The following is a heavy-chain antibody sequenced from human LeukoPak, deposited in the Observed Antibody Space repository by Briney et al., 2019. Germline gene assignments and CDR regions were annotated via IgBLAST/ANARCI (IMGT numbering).Heavy chain of an antibody. CDR1: GYTFTGYY. V-gene: IGHV1-2*02. CDR2: INPNSGGT. Sequence: GASVRVSCKASGYTFTGYYMHWVRQAPGQGLEWMGWINPNSGGTNYAQKFQGRVTMTRDTSISTAYMELRSLRSDDTAVYYCARDVYSVAGTQRKFDYWGQGTLVTVSS. J-gene: IGHJ4*02. CDR3: ARDVYSVAGTQRKFDY. D-gene: IGHD6-19*01.